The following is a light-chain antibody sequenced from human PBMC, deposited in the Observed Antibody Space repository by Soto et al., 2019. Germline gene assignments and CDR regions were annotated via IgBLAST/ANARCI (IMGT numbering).Light chain of an antibody. CDR1: SSDVGAYQS. J-gene: IGLJ1*01. Sequence: QSALTQPASVSGSPGQSIIISCTGTSSDVGAYQSVSWYQHHPGKAPKLIIFEVRNRPSGVSNRFSGSKSGNTASLTISGLQAEDEAHYYCSSYTRSSTLYVFGSGTKLTVL. CDR3: SSYTRSSTLYV. CDR2: EVR. V-gene: IGLV2-14*01.